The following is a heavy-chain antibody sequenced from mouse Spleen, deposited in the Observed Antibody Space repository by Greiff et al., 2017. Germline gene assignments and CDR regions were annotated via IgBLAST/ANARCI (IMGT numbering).Heavy chain of an antibody. CDR3: ASPLTYYFDNSYFDY. V-gene: IGHV14-2*01. CDR1: GFNIKDYY. CDR2: IDPEDGKT. Sequence: VQLQQSGAELVKPGASVKLSCTSSGFNIKDYYMHWVKQRTEQGLEWIGRIDPEDGKTKYAPKFQDKATITADTSSNTAYLQLSSLTSEDTAVYYCASPLTYYFDNSYFDYWGQGTTLTVSS. J-gene: IGHJ2*01. D-gene: IGHD1-1*01.